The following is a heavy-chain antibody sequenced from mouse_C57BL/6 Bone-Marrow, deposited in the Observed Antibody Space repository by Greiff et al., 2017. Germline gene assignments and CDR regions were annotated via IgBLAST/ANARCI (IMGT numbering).Heavy chain of an antibody. CDR2: IRNKANGYTT. Sequence: EVQGVESGGGLVQPGGSLSLSCAASGFTFTDYYMSWVRQPPGKALEWLGFIRNKANGYTTEYSASVKGRFTISRDNSQSILYLQMNALGAEDSATYYCAREGDEAFDYWGQGATLTVSS. CDR3: AREGDEAFDY. J-gene: IGHJ2*01. V-gene: IGHV7-3*01. CDR1: GFTFTDYY. D-gene: IGHD2-13*01.